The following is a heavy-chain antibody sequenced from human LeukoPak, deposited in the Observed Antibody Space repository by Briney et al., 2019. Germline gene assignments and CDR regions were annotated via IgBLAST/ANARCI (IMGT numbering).Heavy chain of an antibody. CDR2: IYPRDGST. CDR1: GYSFTSNY. J-gene: IGHJ4*02. V-gene: IGHV1-46*01. CDR3: ARDQEAFDY. Sequence: ASVKVSCKASGYSFTSNYIHWVQQAPGQGLEWMGMIYPRDGSTSYAQKFQGRVTVTRDTSTSTVHMELSGLRSEDTAVYYCARDQEAFDYWGQGTLVTVSS.